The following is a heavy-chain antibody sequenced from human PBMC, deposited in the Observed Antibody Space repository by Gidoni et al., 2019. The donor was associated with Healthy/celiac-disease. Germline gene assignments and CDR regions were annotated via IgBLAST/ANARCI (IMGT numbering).Heavy chain of an antibody. CDR3: ARIPQDYGSGVDY. V-gene: IGHV2-26*01. J-gene: IGHJ4*02. D-gene: IGHD3-10*01. CDR1: GFSLSNARMG. Sequence: QVTLKESGPVLVKPTETLTLTCTVSGFSLSNARMGVSWIRQTPGKALEWLAHIFSNDEKSYSTSLKSSLTISKDTSKSQVVLTMTNMDPVDTATYYCARIPQDYGSGVDYWGQGTLVTVSS. CDR2: IFSNDEK.